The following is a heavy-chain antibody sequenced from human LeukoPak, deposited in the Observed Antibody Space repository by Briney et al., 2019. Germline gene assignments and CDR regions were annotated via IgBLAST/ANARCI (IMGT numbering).Heavy chain of an antibody. D-gene: IGHD2-15*01. V-gene: IGHV1-8*01. CDR2: TNPNSGNT. Sequence: ASVKVSCKASGYTFTSYDINWVRQATGQGLEWMGWTNPNSGNTGYAQKFQGRVTMTRNTSISTAYMELSSLRSEDTAVYYCARGGYCSGGSCLRSRNAFDIWGQGTMVTVSS. J-gene: IGHJ3*02. CDR3: ARGGYCSGGSCLRSRNAFDI. CDR1: GYTFTSYD.